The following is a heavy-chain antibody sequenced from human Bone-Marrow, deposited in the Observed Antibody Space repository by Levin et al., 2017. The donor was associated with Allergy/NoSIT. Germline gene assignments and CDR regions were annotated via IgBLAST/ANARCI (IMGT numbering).Heavy chain of an antibody. J-gene: IGHJ6*02. CDR1: GFTLSDYY. CDR3: ARDMNKAQYNYGMDV. Sequence: PGGSLRLSCVGPGFTLSDYYMSWIRQAPGKGLEWVSYISSRGTTMYLADSVKGRFTISRDNAKNSLSLQMNSLRADDPAVYYCARDMNKAQYNYGMDVWGQGTTVTVSS. V-gene: IGHV3-11*01. CDR2: ISSRGTTM. D-gene: IGHD1/OR15-1a*01.